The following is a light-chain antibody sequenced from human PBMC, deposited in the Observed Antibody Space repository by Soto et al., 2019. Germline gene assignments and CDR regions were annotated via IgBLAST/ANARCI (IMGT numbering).Light chain of an antibody. V-gene: IGKV3-20*01. Sequence: ESVLTQSPGTLSLSPGEGATLSCRASQSVRSNCLAWYQQKPGQAPRLLIYGASNRATGIPDRFSGSGSGTDFTLTITRLEPEDFAMYYCQRYDSFRTFGQGTKVDIK. CDR1: QSVRSNC. J-gene: IGKJ1*01. CDR3: QRYDSFRT. CDR2: GAS.